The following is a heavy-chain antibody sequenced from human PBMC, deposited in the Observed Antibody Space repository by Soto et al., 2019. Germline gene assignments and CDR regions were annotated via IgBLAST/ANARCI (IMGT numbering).Heavy chain of an antibody. Sequence: PSETLSLACTVSGGSISSTSYYWGWIRQPPGKGLEWIGTIYYSGSTYYNPSLKSRVTISVDTSKNQFSLKLSSVTAADTAVYYCARLDGIAAVADLWGQRTLDTGSS. CDR1: GGSISSTSYY. V-gene: IGHV4-39*01. J-gene: IGHJ5*02. CDR2: IYYSGST. D-gene: IGHD6-13*01. CDR3: ARLDGIAAVADL.